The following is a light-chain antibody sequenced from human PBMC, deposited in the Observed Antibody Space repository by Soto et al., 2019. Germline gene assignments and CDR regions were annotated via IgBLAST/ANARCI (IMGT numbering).Light chain of an antibody. CDR1: QSVNRK. CDR2: GAS. Sequence: EIVMTQSPATLSVSPGETATLSCRASQSVNRKLAWFQQKPGQAPRLLISGASTRATGIPARFSGSGSGTDFTLTISSLQSEDFAVYYCHQYNNWPLTFGGGTKVEIK. J-gene: IGKJ4*01. V-gene: IGKV3-15*01. CDR3: HQYNNWPLT.